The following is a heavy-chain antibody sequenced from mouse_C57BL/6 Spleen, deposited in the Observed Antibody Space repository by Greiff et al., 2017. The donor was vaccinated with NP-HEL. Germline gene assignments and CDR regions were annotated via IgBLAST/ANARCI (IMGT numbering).Heavy chain of an antibody. Sequence: QVQLQQPGAELVRPGSSVKLSCKASGYTFTSYWMHWVKQRPIQGLEWIGNIDPSDSETHYNQKFKDKATLTVDKSSSTAYMQLSSLTSEDSAVYYCARFRSYAMDYGGQGTSVTVSS. CDR1: GYTFTSYW. J-gene: IGHJ4*01. CDR2: IDPSDSET. D-gene: IGHD3-2*02. CDR3: ARFRSYAMDY. V-gene: IGHV1-52*01.